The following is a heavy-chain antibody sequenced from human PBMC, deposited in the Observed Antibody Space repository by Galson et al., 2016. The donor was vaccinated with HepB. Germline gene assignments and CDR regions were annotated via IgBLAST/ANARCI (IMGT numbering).Heavy chain of an antibody. CDR1: GGGLRSSHYY. CDR2: IYYRGRN. Sequence: EPLSATSTVCGGGLRSSHYYWVGTSPHPGKGLERSERIYYRGRNYYNPSLKSRVTISVDTSKNQFSLKLSSVTAADTAVYYCARHGEAVAGIAFDYWGQGTLVTVSS. V-gene: IGHV4-39*01. J-gene: IGHJ4*02. CDR3: ARHGEAVAGIAFDY. D-gene: IGHD6-19*01.